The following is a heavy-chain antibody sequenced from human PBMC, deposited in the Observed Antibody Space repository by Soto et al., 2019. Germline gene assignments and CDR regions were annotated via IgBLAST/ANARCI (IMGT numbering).Heavy chain of an antibody. CDR2: ISYDGSNK. V-gene: IGHV3-30*18. Sequence: QVLLVESGGGVVQPGRSLRLSCAASGFTFSSYAMNWVRQTPGKGLEWVALISYDGSNKYYADSVKGRFTISRDNPKNTLYLQMNSLRAEDTAMYYCAKKRHDYCDAHYFDYWGQGTLVTVSS. CDR1: GFTFSSYA. D-gene: IGHD4-17*01. CDR3: AKKRHDYCDAHYFDY. J-gene: IGHJ4*02.